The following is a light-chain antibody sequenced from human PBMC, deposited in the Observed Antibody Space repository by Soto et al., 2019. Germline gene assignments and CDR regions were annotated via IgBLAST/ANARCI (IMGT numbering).Light chain of an antibody. CDR1: QSVNKN. Sequence: IVMTQSPATLSVSPGEGATLSCRASQSVNKNLAWYQQKPGQAPRLLISGASTRATGVPARFSGSGSGTEFILTISSRQSEDFAVYYCQQYHNWPPAFGQGTKVEIK. J-gene: IGKJ1*01. CDR3: QQYHNWPPA. V-gene: IGKV3-15*01. CDR2: GAS.